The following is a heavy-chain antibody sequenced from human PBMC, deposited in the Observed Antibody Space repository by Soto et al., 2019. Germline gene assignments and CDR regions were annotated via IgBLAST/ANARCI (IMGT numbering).Heavy chain of an antibody. CDR3: ARDQTGIAAAGIGDNYFDY. J-gene: IGHJ4*02. D-gene: IGHD6-13*01. V-gene: IGHV3-33*01. CDR2: IWYDGSNK. CDR1: GFTFSSYG. Sequence: GGSLRLSCAASGFTFSSYGMHWVRQAPGKGLEWVAVIWYDGSNKYYADSVKGRFTISRDNSKNTLYLQMNSLRAEDTAVYYCARDQTGIAAAGIGDNYFDYWGQGTLVTVSS.